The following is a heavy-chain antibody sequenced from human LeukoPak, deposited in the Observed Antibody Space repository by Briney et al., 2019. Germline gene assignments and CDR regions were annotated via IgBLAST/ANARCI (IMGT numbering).Heavy chain of an antibody. V-gene: IGHV1-69*04. CDR1: GCTFSSYA. J-gene: IGHJ4*02. CDR3: ARLTTVTPFDY. Sequence: SVKVSCKASGCTFSSYAISWVRQAPGQGLEWMGRIIPILGIANYAQKFQGRVTITADKSTSTAYMELSSLRSEDTAVYYCARLTTVTPFDYWGQGTLVTVSS. D-gene: IGHD4-17*01. CDR2: IIPILGIA.